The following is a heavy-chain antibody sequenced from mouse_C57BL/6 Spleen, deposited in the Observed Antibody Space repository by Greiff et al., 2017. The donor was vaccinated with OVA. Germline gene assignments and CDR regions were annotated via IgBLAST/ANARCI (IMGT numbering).Heavy chain of an antibody. CDR2: INPSTGGT. V-gene: IGHV1-42*01. Sequence: VQLQQSGPELVKPGASVKISCKASGYSFTGYYMNWVKQSPEKSLEWIGEINPSTGGTTYNQKFKAKATLTVDKSSSTAYMQLKSLTAEDSAVYYCASVYYGYVERYFDVWGTGTTVTVSS. CDR3: ASVYYGYVERYFDV. D-gene: IGHD2-2*01. J-gene: IGHJ1*03. CDR1: GYSFTGYY.